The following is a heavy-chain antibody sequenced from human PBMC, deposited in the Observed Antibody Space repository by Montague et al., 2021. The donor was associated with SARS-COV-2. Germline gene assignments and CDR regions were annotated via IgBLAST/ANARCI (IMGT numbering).Heavy chain of an antibody. D-gene: IGHD6-19*01. V-gene: IGHV6-1*01. CDR3: AREQQWLGAFYYYYGMDV. CDR1: GDSVSSNSAA. J-gene: IGHJ6*02. CDR2: TYYRSKWYN. Sequence: CAISGDSVSSNSAAWNWIRQSPSRGLEWLGRTYYRSKWYNDYALSVKSRITINPDTSKNQFSLQLNSVTPGDTAVYYCAREQQWLGAFYYYYGMDVRGQGTTVTVSS.